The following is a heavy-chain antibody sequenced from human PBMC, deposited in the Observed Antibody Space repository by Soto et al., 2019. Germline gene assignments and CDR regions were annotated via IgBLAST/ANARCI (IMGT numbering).Heavy chain of an antibody. J-gene: IGHJ6*03. Sequence: SETLSLTCAVYGGSFSGYYWSWILQHPGKGLEWIGEINHSGSTNYNPSLKSRVTISVDTSKNQFSLKLSSVTAADTAVYYCASSMYYGNYYYMDVWGKGTTVTVSS. CDR2: INHSGST. V-gene: IGHV4-34*01. D-gene: IGHD4-17*01. CDR3: ASSMYYGNYYYMDV. CDR1: GGSFSGYY.